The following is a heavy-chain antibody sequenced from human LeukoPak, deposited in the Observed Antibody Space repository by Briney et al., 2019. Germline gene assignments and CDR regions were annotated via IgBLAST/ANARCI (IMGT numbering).Heavy chain of an antibody. V-gene: IGHV3-53*01. D-gene: IGHD2-21*02. J-gene: IGHJ6*04. CDR1: GFTVSSNH. CDR3: ARDREVVTARAQMDV. CDR2: IYNDGNT. Sequence: GGSLRLSCAVSGFTVSSNHMSWVRPAPGKGVEWGSVIYNDGNTYYTDCVKGRFTIPRDNSKNTVFLQMNSLRAEDTAMYYCARDREVVTARAQMDVWGKGTTVTVSS.